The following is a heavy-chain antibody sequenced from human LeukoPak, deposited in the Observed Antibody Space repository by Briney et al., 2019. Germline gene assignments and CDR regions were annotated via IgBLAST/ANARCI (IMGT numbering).Heavy chain of an antibody. J-gene: IGHJ5*02. CDR3: ARGLGYPNWFDP. D-gene: IGHD5-18*01. CDR2: ISSSSSYI. Sequence: GGSLRLSCAASGFTFSSYSMNWVRQAPGKGLEWVSSISSSSSYIYYADSVKGRFTISRDNATNSLYLQMNSLRAEDTAVYYCARGLGYPNWFDPWGQGTLVTVSS. CDR1: GFTFSSYS. V-gene: IGHV3-21*01.